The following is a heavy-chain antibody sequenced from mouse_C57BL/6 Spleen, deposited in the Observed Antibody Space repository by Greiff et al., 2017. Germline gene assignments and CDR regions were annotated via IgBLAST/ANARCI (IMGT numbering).Heavy chain of an antibody. CDR1: GFTFSDYG. Sequence: EVKVVESGGGLVKPGGSLKLSCAASGFTFSDYGMHWVRQAPEKGLEWVAYISSGSSTIYYADTVKGRFTISRDNAKNTLCLQMTSLRSEDTAMYYCARGGVAAWFAYWGQGTLGTVSA. CDR3: ARGGVAAWFAY. V-gene: IGHV5-17*01. CDR2: ISSGSSTI. J-gene: IGHJ3*01.